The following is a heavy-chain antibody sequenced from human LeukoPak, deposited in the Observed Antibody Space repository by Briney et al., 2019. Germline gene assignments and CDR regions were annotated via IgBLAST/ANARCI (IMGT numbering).Heavy chain of an antibody. CDR3: ARDPGIAVAGTPRGDY. J-gene: IGHJ4*02. Sequence: PGGSLRLSYAASGFTFSSYSMNWVRQAPGKGLEWVSSISSSSSYIYYADSVKGRFTISRDNAKNSLYLQMNSLRAEDTAVYYCARDPGIAVAGTPRGDYWGQGTLVTVSS. D-gene: IGHD6-19*01. CDR1: GFTFSSYS. V-gene: IGHV3-21*01. CDR2: ISSSSSYI.